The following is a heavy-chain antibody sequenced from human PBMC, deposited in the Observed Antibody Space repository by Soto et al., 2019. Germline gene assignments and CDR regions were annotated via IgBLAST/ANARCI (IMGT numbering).Heavy chain of an antibody. CDR1: GFTFSIYA. D-gene: IGHD3-22*01. CDR3: AKEDYYDRYFDY. CDR2: ISGSGGST. V-gene: IGHV3-23*01. J-gene: IGHJ4*02. Sequence: GGSLRLSCAASGFTFSIYAMSWVRHAPGKGLEWVSAISGSGGSTYYADSVKGRFTISRDNSKNTLYLQMNRLRAEDTAVYYCAKEDYYDRYFDYWGQGTLVTVSS.